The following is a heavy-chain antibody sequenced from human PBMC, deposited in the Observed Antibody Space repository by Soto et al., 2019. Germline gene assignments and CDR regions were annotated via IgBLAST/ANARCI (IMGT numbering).Heavy chain of an antibody. CDR3: ARGSSDVLMVYASPGMDV. CDR2: IYYSGST. Sequence: QVQLQESGPGLVKPSQTLSLTCTVSGGSISSGGYYWSWIRQHPGKGLEWIGYIYYSGSTYYNPSLKSRVTISVDTSKNQFSLKLSSVTAADTAVYYGARGSSDVLMVYASPGMDVWGQGTTVTVSS. CDR1: GGSISSGGYY. V-gene: IGHV4-31*03. J-gene: IGHJ6*02. D-gene: IGHD2-8*01.